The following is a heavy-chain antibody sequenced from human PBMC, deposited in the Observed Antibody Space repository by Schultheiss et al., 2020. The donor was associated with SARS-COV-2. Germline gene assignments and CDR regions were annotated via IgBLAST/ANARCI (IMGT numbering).Heavy chain of an antibody. CDR3: ARAGGVCSGGSCYLYYYYGMDV. CDR2: IYNNGRTT. CDR1: GGSISSGGYY. V-gene: IGHV4-61*08. Sequence: SETLSLTCAVSGGSISSGGYYWSWIRQPPGKGLEWIGYIYNNGRTTNYSPSLKSRVTISVDTSKNQFSLKLSSVTAADTAVYYCARAGGVCSGGSCYLYYYYGMDVLGQGTTVTVSS. D-gene: IGHD2-15*01. J-gene: IGHJ6*02.